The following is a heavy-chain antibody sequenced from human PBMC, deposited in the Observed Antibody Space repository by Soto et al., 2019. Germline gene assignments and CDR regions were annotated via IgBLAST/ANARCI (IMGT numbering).Heavy chain of an antibody. CDR1: GFTFSNAW. V-gene: IGHV3-15*01. Sequence: GGSLRLSCAASGFTFSNAWMSWVRQALGKGLEWVGRIKSKTDGGTTDYAAPVKGRFTISRDDSKNTLYLQMNSLKTEDTAVYYCTTDHRSYYYGSGSLGGDAFDIWGQGTMVTVSS. CDR3: TTDHRSYYYGSGSLGGDAFDI. D-gene: IGHD3-10*01. CDR2: IKSKTDGGTT. J-gene: IGHJ3*02.